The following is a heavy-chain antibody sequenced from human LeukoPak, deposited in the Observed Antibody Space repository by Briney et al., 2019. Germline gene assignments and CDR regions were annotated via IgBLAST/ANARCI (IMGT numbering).Heavy chain of an antibody. V-gene: IGHV3-23*01. J-gene: IGHJ3*02. Sequence: GGSLRLSCAASGFTLSSYGMSWDRHAPGKGLEWVSTISGSGYNTYYADSVKGRFTISRDNSANTLYLQMNSPRAEDTAVYYSARHLSYSSASTVDIWGQRTMVTVSS. D-gene: IGHD6-6*01. CDR3: ARHLSYSSASTVDI. CDR1: GFTLSSYG. CDR2: ISGSGYNT.